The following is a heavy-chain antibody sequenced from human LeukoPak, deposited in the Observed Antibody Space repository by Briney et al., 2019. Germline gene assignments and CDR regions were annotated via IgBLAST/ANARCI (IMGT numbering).Heavy chain of an antibody. V-gene: IGHV4-61*01. Sequence: SETLSLTCIVSGDSVSSGSYYWSWIRQPPGKGLEWIGYIYYTESTNYNPSLKSRVTISVDTSKNQFSLKLSSVTAADTAVYYCARSGSTWYNWFDPGAREPWSPSPQ. CDR2: IYYTEST. CDR3: ARSGSTWYNWFDP. D-gene: IGHD6-13*01. J-gene: IGHJ5*02. CDR1: GDSVSSGSYY.